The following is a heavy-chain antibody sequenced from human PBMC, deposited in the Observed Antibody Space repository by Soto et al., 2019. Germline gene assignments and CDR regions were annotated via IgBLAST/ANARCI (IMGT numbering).Heavy chain of an antibody. Sequence: SETLSLTCTVSGGSISSGDYYWSWIRQPPGKGLEWIGYIYYSGSTYYNPPLKSRVTISVDTSKNQFSLKLSSVTAADTAVYYCARGSRGYYPDYWGQGTLVTVSS. CDR2: IYYSGST. J-gene: IGHJ4*02. D-gene: IGHD3-22*01. CDR3: ARGSRGYYPDY. CDR1: GGSISSGDYY. V-gene: IGHV4-30-4*01.